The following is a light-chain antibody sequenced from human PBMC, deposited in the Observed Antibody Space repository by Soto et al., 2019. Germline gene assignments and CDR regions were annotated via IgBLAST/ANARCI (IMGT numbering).Light chain of an antibody. CDR3: TSFSSTTPIV. CDR1: SSDIGAYNY. J-gene: IGLJ3*02. Sequence: QSVLTQPASVSGSPGQSIIISCTGTSSDIGAYNYVAWYQHHPGKAPKLMIYDVNSRPSGVSNRFSGSKSGNTASLTISGLQPEDEADYYFTSFSSTTPIVFGGGTKLTVL. V-gene: IGLV2-14*03. CDR2: DVN.